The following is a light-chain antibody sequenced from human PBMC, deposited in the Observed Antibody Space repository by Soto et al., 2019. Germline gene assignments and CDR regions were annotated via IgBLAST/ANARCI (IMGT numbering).Light chain of an antibody. CDR2: GAS. CDR1: QTVGSNY. V-gene: IGKV3-20*01. Sequence: EIVLTQSPGTLSLSPGEGATLSCRASQTVGSNYLAWYQQKPGQAPRLLIYGASRRATGFPDRFSGSGSGTDFTLTIIRLEREDFGVYYCQQYGYSPPWAFGQVTKVETK. CDR3: QQYGYSPPWA. J-gene: IGKJ1*01.